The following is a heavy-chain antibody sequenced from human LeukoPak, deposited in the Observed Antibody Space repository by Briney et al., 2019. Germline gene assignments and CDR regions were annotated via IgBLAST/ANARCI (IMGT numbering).Heavy chain of an antibody. V-gene: IGHV3-48*03. J-gene: IGHJ4*02. CDR2: ISSSGSTI. D-gene: IGHD4-23*01. Sequence: GGSLRLSCAASGFTFSSYEMNWVRQAPGKGLEWVSYISSSGSTIYYADSVRGRFTISRDNAENSLYLQMNSLRGEDTAVYYCARETVGIDYWGQGTLVTVSS. CDR3: ARETVGIDY. CDR1: GFTFSSYE.